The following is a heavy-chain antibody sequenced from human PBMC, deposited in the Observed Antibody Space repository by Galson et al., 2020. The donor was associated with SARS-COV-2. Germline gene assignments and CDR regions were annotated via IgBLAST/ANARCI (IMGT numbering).Heavy chain of an antibody. J-gene: IGHJ6*02. D-gene: IGHD6-6*01. Sequence: ASVKVSCKAPGYTFTRYGISWVRQAPGQGLEWMGWISGYNGYTKYAQKFQARVTMTTDRSTTTAYMELRSLRSDDTAVYYCARDSEWLSPDSGSSGYHYYGMDVWGQGTTVTVSS. CDR1: GYTFTRYG. CDR2: ISGYNGYT. CDR3: ARDSEWLSPDSGSSGYHYYGMDV. V-gene: IGHV1-18*01.